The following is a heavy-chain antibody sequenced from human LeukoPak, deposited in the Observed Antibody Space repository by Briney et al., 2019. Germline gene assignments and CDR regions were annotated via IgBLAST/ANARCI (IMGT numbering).Heavy chain of an antibody. J-gene: IGHJ1*01. CDR1: GFTVSSNY. Sequence: GGSLGLSCAASGFTVSSNYMSWVRQAPGKGLEWVSVIYSGGSIYYADSVKGRFTISRDNSKNTLYLQMNSLRAEDTAVYYCARDRYGYFQHWGQGTLVTVSS. V-gene: IGHV3-66*01. CDR2: IYSGGSI. D-gene: IGHD5-18*01. CDR3: ARDRYGYFQH.